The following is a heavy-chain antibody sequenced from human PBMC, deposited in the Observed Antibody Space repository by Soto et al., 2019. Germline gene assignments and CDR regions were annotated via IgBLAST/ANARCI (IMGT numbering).Heavy chain of an antibody. D-gene: IGHD2-2*01. Sequence: GGSLRLSCAASGFTVSSNYMSWVRQAPGKGLEWVSVIYSGGSTYYADSVKGRFTISRDNSKNTLYLQMNSLRAEDTAVYYCASRYCSSTSCSPPVYGMDVWGQGTTVTVSS. J-gene: IGHJ6*02. V-gene: IGHV3-53*01. CDR1: GFTVSSNY. CDR3: ASRYCSSTSCSPPVYGMDV. CDR2: IYSGGST.